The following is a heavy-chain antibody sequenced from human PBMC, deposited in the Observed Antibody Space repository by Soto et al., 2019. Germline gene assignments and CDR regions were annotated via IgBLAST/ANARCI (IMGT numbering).Heavy chain of an antibody. CDR3: ARDRETAVAASYYYYGMDV. J-gene: IGHJ6*02. CDR1: GDSVSSNSAA. D-gene: IGHD6-19*01. V-gene: IGHV6-1*01. Sequence: LSQTLSXTCAISGDSVSSNSAAWNWIRQSPSRGLEWLGRTYYRSKWYNDYAVSVKSRITINPDTSKNQFSLQLNSVTPEDTAVYYCARDRETAVAASYYYYGMDVWGQGTTVTVSS. CDR2: TYYRSKWYN.